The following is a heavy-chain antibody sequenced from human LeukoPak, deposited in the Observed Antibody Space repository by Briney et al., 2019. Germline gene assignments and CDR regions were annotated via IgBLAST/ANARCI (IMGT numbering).Heavy chain of an antibody. J-gene: IGHJ3*02. V-gene: IGHV5-51*01. CDR2: IYPGDSDT. CDR3: ARLTKGDYDYVWGSYRRESDAAFDI. D-gene: IGHD3-16*02. CDR1: GYSFTSYW. Sequence: GESLKISCKGSGYSFTSYWIGWVRQMPGKGLEWMGIIYPGDSDTGYSPSFQGQVTISADKSISTAYLQWSSLKASDTAMYYCARLTKGDYDYVWGSYRRESDAAFDIWGQGTMVTVSS.